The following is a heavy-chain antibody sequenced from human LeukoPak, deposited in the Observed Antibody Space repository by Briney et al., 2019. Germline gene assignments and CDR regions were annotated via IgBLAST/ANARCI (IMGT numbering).Heavy chain of an antibody. V-gene: IGHV3-48*01. CDR2: ISSSSSTI. J-gene: IGHJ4*02. Sequence: PGGSLRLSCAASGFTFSSYSMNWVRQAPGKGLEWVSYISSSSSTIYYADSVKGRFTISRDHSKNTLYLQMNSLRVEDTAVYYCAKDQEGGAGTGRFDYWGQGTLVTVSS. CDR1: GFTFSSYS. D-gene: IGHD6-13*01. CDR3: AKDQEGGAGTGRFDY.